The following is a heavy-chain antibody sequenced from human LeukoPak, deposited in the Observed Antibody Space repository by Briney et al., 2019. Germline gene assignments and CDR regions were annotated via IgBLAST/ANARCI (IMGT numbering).Heavy chain of an antibody. Sequence: GGSLRPSCSASGFTLASYAMHCVRQAPGKGLEYVSAISTSGGSTYSADSVKGRFTTPRDNSKNTLYLQMGSLRAEDTAVYYCVKDLGYGDGLCASPFDYWGQGTLVTVSS. CDR1: GFTLASYA. CDR3: VKDLGYGDGLCASPFDY. D-gene: IGHD4-17*01. V-gene: IGHV3-64D*06. CDR2: ISTSGGST. J-gene: IGHJ4*02.